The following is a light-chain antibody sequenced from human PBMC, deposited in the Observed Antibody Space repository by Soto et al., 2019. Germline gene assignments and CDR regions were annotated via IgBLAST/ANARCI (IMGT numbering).Light chain of an antibody. Sequence: DLQMTQSPSSLSASVGDRVTITCRASQSITSYLNWYQHKPGRAPMLLIYAVSNLQRGVPSRFSGSGSGTDFTLTISGLQPEDLGTYYCQQSYNTPYTFGQGTKLQIK. J-gene: IGKJ2*01. CDR3: QQSYNTPYT. CDR2: AVS. V-gene: IGKV1-39*01. CDR1: QSITSY.